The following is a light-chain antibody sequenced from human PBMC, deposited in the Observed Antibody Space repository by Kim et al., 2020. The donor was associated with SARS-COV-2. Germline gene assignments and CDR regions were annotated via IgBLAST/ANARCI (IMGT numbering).Light chain of an antibody. Sequence: ASVGDRVTITCRASHSISSWLAWYQQKPGKAPKLLIYKASSLESGVPSRFSGSGSGTEFTLTISSLQPDDFATYYCQQYNSYPFTFGPGTKVDIK. V-gene: IGKV1-5*03. CDR1: HSISSW. CDR3: QQYNSYPFT. CDR2: KAS. J-gene: IGKJ3*01.